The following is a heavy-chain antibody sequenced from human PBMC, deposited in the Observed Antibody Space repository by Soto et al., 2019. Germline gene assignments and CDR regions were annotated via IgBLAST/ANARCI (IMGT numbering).Heavy chain of an antibody. CDR3: ARDLKEYCSDGKCNWFDP. CDR2: ISYSGST. V-gene: IGHV4-59*12. D-gene: IGHD2-15*01. Sequence: PSETLSLTCTVSGASISTYYWSWIRQPPGKGLEWIGYISYSGSTNYNPSLKSRVTISFDASKNEISLHVRSATAADAAVYYCARDLKEYCSDGKCNWFDPWGQGTLVTVSS. J-gene: IGHJ5*02. CDR1: GASISTYY.